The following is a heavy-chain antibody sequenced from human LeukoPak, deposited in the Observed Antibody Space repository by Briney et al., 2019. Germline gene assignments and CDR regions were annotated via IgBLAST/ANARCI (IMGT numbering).Heavy chain of an antibody. J-gene: IGHJ5*02. CDR3: AKGFTTIAAAGTNWFDP. D-gene: IGHD6-13*01. CDR1: GFTFSSYA. CDR2: ISGSGGST. Sequence: GGSLRLSCAASGFTFSSYAMSWVRQAPGKGLEWVSAISGSGGSTYYADSVKGRFTISRDNSKNTLYLQMNSLRAEDTAVYYCAKGFTTIAAAGTNWFDPWGQGTLVTVPS. V-gene: IGHV3-23*01.